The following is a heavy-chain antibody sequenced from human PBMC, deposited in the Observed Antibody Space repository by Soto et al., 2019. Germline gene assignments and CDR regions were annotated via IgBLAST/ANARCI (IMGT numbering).Heavy chain of an antibody. D-gene: IGHD4-17*01. Sequence: QVQLVQSGAEVKKPGSSVKVSCRASGGHFDRFALSWLRQAHGQGLEWMGGIIPFLSATTYAQKFQGRVTITADESASTLYLELMSLTSDDTAVYYCARGEDDYGDFGSMDVWGQGTSVTVSS. CDR3: ARGEDDYGDFGSMDV. CDR2: IIPFLSAT. CDR1: GGHFDRFA. J-gene: IGHJ6*02. V-gene: IGHV1-69*01.